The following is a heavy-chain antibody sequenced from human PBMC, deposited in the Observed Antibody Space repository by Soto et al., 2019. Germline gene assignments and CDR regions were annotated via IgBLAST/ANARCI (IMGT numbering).Heavy chain of an antibody. J-gene: IGHJ4*01. Sequence: QVQLQESGPGLVKPSETLSLTCTVSGGSISTSYCNWIRQPPGKAPEWIGYIYYSGTTKYNPSLKSRVTISLDTPRNQFSLRLTSVTAADTAVYYCATGIGWQIDCCGHGTLVPVSS. CDR1: GGSISTSY. V-gene: IGHV4-59*08. D-gene: IGHD6-19*01. CDR2: IYYSGTT. CDR3: ATGIGWQIDC.